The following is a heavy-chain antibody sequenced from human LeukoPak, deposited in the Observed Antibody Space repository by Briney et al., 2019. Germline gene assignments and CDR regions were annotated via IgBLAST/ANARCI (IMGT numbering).Heavy chain of an antibody. Sequence: GGSLRLSCAASGFTFDDYAMHWVRQAPGKGLEWVSGISWNSGSIGYADSVKGRFTISRDNAKNSLYLQMNSLRAEDTALYYCAKDIESQWLLLGYFDYWGQGTLVTVSS. V-gene: IGHV3-9*01. CDR1: GFTFDDYA. CDR3: AKDIESQWLLLGYFDY. J-gene: IGHJ4*02. D-gene: IGHD3-22*01. CDR2: ISWNSGSI.